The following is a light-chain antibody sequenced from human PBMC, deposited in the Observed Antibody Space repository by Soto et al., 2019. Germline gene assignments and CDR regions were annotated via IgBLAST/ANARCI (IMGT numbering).Light chain of an antibody. CDR2: GAN. V-gene: IGKV3-20*01. J-gene: IGKJ4*01. Sequence: EIVLTQSPGTLSLSPGERATLSCRASQSVSSNYLAWYQQTPGQAPSLLIYGANSRATGIPDRFSGSGSGTDFTLTISRLEPEDFAVYYYQQYGSSSLTFGGGTKVEIK. CDR1: QSVSSNY. CDR3: QQYGSSSLT.